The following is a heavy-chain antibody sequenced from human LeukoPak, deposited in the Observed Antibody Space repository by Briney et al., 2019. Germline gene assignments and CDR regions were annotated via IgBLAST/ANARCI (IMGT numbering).Heavy chain of an antibody. J-gene: IGHJ4*02. V-gene: IGHV3-48*01. Sequence: GGSLRLSCAASGFTFSSYSMNWVRQAPGKGLEWVSYISSSSTIYYADSVKGRFTISRDNAKNSLYLQMNSLRAEDTAVYYCARDLKDIVVVTAMDYWGQGTLVTVSS. CDR2: ISSSSTI. CDR1: GFTFSSYS. D-gene: IGHD2-21*02. CDR3: ARDLKDIVVVTAMDY.